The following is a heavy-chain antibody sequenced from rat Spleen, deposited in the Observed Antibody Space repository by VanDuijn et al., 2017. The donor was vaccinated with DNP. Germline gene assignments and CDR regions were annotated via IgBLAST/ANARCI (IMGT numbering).Heavy chain of an antibody. V-gene: IGHV5-7*01. D-gene: IGHD1-4*01. CDR1: GFTFSDHN. CDR3: ASRPPPTRGPFDY. CDR2: INYDGSNT. J-gene: IGHJ2*01. Sequence: EVQLVESGGDLVQPGRSLKLSCAASGFTFSDHNMAWVRQAPKKGLEWVATINYDGSNTYYRDSVKGRFTISRDNAKNTLYLQMDSLRSEDTATYYWASRPPPTRGPFDYWGQGVLVTVSS.